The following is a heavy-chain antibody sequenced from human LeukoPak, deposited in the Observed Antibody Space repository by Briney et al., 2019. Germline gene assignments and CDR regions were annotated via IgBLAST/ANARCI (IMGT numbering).Heavy chain of an antibody. CDR1: GFTFSSYA. J-gene: IGHJ4*02. D-gene: IGHD6-6*01. V-gene: IGHV3-30-3*01. CDR3: ARGDSSSSY. CDR2: ISYDGSNK. Sequence: PGGSLRLSCAASGFTFSSYAMHWVRQAPGKGLEWMAVISYDGSNKYYADSVKGRFTISRDNSKNTLYLQMNSLRAEDTAVYYCARGDSSSSYWGQGTLVTVSS.